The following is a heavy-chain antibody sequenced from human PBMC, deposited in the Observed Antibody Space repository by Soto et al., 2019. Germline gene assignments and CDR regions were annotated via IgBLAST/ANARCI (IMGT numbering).Heavy chain of an antibody. CDR1: GGSVSSSTYY. V-gene: IGHV4-39*01. Sequence: PSETLSLTCSVSGGSVSSSTYYWGWIRQPPGKALEWIGSIYFSGSIYYKSSLKSRVTISVDTSKNQFSLKLTSVTAADTAVYYCARHWVAALQFDYWGQGTLVTVSS. D-gene: IGHD6-25*01. CDR3: ARHWVAALQFDY. J-gene: IGHJ4*02. CDR2: IYFSGSI.